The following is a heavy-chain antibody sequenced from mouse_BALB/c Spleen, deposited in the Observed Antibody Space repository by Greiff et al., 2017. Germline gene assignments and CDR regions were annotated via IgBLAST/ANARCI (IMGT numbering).Heavy chain of an antibody. J-gene: IGHJ3*01. Sequence: VQLQQSGPGLVKPSQSLSLTCTVTGYSITSDYAWNWIRQFPGNKLEWMGYIGYSGSTSYNPSLKSRFSITRDTSKNQFFLQLNSVTSEDTATYYCARSRYYGPWFAYWGRGTLVTVSA. V-gene: IGHV3-2*02. D-gene: IGHD1-2*01. CDR3: ARSRYYGPWFAY. CDR1: GYSITSDYA. CDR2: IGYSGST.